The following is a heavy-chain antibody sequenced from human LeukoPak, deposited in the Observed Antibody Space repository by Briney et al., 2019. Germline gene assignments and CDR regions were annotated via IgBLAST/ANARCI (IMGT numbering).Heavy chain of an antibody. CDR3: ARVGWNYVSLDY. CDR2: ISGSGRTT. Sequence: GGSLRLSCAASGFTFSNYAMSWVRQAPGKGLESVSIISGSGRTTYYADSVKGRFTISRDNAKNSLYLQMNSLRAEDTAVYYCARVGWNYVSLDYWGQGTLVTVSS. J-gene: IGHJ4*02. D-gene: IGHD1-7*01. V-gene: IGHV3-23*01. CDR1: GFTFSNYA.